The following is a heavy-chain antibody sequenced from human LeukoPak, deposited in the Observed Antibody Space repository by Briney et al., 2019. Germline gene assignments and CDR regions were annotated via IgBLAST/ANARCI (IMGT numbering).Heavy chain of an antibody. J-gene: IGHJ4*02. CDR2: IIPIFGTA. Sequence: SVKVSCKASGGTFSSYAISWVRQAPGQGLEWMGGIIPIFGTANYAQKFQGRVTMTRNTSISTAYMELSSLRSEDTAVYYCAREDGSGSYYHDYWGQGTLVTVSS. CDR3: AREDGSGSYYHDY. D-gene: IGHD3-10*01. V-gene: IGHV1-69*05. CDR1: GGTFSSYA.